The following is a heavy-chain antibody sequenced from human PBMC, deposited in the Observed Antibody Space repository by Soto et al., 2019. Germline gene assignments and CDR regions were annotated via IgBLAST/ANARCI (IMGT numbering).Heavy chain of an antibody. Sequence: GGSLRLSCAASGFSFSSYGMHWVRQAPGKGLEWVAVISFDGSNRYYGDSVKGRFTISRDISKNTLYLQMHSLRAEDTAVYYCAKDPACSDSSGSAPLDYYYYGMDVWGQGTTVTVSS. CDR3: AKDPACSDSSGSAPLDYYYYGMDV. V-gene: IGHV3-30*18. CDR1: GFSFSSYG. J-gene: IGHJ6*02. D-gene: IGHD3-22*01. CDR2: ISFDGSNR.